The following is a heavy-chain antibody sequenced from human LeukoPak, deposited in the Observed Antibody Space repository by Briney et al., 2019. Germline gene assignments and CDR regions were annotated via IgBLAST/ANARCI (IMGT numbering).Heavy chain of an antibody. D-gene: IGHD1-26*01. CDR2: ISSSSSYI. Sequence: GGSLRLSCAASGFTFSSYSMNWVRQAPGKGLEWVSSISSSSSYIYYADSVKGRFTISRDNSKNTLYLQMNSLRAEDTAVYYCAKGLYSGSSYYFDYWGQGTLVTVSS. V-gene: IGHV3-21*04. J-gene: IGHJ4*02. CDR1: GFTFSSYS. CDR3: AKGLYSGSSYYFDY.